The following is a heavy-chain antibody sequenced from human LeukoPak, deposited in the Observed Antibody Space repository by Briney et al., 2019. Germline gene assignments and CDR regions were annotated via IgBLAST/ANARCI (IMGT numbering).Heavy chain of an antibody. CDR2: IYYSGTS. D-gene: IGHD2-15*01. CDR3: ARGCSGGSCYLSWDY. CDR1: GVSISNSNYY. V-gene: IGHV4-39*01. J-gene: IGHJ4*02. Sequence: SETLSLTCTVSGVSISNSNYYWGWIRQPPGKGLEWIGSIYYSGTSYYNPSLKSRVTTSVDTSKNQFSLKLSSVTAADTAVYYCARGCSGGSCYLSWDYWGQGTLVTVSS.